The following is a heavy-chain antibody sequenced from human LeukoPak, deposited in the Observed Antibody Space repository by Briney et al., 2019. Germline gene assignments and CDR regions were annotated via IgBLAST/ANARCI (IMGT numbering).Heavy chain of an antibody. Sequence: ASVKVSCKASGGTFSSYAISWVRQAPGQGLEWMGGIIPIFGTANYAQKFQGRVTITADKSASTAYMELSSLRSDDTAVYYCARGLQETLAWLKALSAFDIWGQGTMVTVSS. J-gene: IGHJ3*02. V-gene: IGHV1-69*06. CDR2: IIPIFGTA. CDR1: GGTFSSYA. CDR3: ARGLQETLAWLKALSAFDI. D-gene: IGHD5-24*01.